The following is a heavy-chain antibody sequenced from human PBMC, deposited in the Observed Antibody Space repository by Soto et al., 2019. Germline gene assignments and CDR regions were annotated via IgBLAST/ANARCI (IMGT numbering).Heavy chain of an antibody. CDR2: INQDGSER. J-gene: IGHJ4*02. CDR3: AVYGYGVSAAAY. V-gene: IGHV3-7*03. CDR1: GLTFRNDW. D-gene: IGHD4-17*01. Sequence: PVGSLRLSCAGSGLTFRNDWLSWVRQAPGKGLEWVTNINQDGSERYYVDSVRGRFTISRDNVESSLYLQLNSLRPEDTAVYYCAVYGYGVSAAAYWGQGTLVTVT.